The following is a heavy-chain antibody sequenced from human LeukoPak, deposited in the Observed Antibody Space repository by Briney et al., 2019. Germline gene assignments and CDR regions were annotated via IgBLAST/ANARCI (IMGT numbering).Heavy chain of an antibody. CDR2: IKQDGSEK. Sequence: GGSLRLSCAASGFTFSSYWMSWVRQAPGKGLEWVANIKQDGSEKYYVDSVKGRFTISRDNAKNSLYLQMNSLRAEDTAVYYCARDLAQWFGELSRFVYWGQGTLVTVSS. V-gene: IGHV3-7*01. CDR1: GFTFSSYW. CDR3: ARDLAQWFGELSRFVY. D-gene: IGHD3-10*01. J-gene: IGHJ4*02.